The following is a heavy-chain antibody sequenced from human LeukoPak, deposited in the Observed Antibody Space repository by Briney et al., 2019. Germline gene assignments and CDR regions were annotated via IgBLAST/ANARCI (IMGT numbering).Heavy chain of an antibody. CDR3: ARGGAFDI. Sequence: PSETLSLTCTVSGGSISSSSYYWGWLRQPPGKGLEWIGSIYYSGSTNYNPSLKSRVTISVDTSKNQFSLKLSSVTAADTAVYYCARGGAFDIWGQGTMVTVSS. CDR1: GGSISSSSYY. V-gene: IGHV4-39*07. CDR2: IYYSGST. J-gene: IGHJ3*02.